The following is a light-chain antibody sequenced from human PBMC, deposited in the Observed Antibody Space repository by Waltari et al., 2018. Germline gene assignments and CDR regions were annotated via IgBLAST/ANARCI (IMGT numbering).Light chain of an antibody. V-gene: IGKV1-5*03. CDR3: QQYNSYPWT. CDR2: EAS. J-gene: IGKJ1*01. CDR1: QSIATW. Sequence: DIQMTQAPSTLSPSVGDRVTITCRASQSIATWLACYHQKPGKAPNLLIYEASSLGSWVPSRFSGSGSGTEFTLTISSLQPDDFATYYCQQYNSYPWTFGQWTKVEIK.